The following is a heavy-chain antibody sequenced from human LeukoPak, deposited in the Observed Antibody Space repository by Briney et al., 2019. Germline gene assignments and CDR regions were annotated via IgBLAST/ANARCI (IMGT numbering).Heavy chain of an antibody. CDR1: GFTFTDYW. D-gene: IGHD6-13*01. V-gene: IGHV3-7*01. Sequence: PGGSLRLSCAVSGFTFTDYWMNWVRPAPGKGLEWVASIRQDGSEKTYVDSVKGRFTISRDNTEKSLSLQVNSLRVEDTAVYYCARDGTAAGLYFDLWGQGTLVTVSS. CDR2: IRQDGSEK. J-gene: IGHJ4*01. CDR3: ARDGTAAGLYFDL.